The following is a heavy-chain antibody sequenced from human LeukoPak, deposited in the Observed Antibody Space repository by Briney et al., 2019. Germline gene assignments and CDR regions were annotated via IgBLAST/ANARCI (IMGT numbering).Heavy chain of an antibody. V-gene: IGHV4-39*02. CDR2: IYYSGST. CDR1: GGSISSSSYY. J-gene: IGHJ4*02. D-gene: IGHD5-18*01. Sequence: PSETLSLTCTVSGGSISSSSYYWGWIRQPPGKGLEWIGSIYYSGSTYYNPSLKSRVTISVDTSKNQFSLKLSSVTAADTAVYYCARDPAMAKGAFDYWGQGTLVTVSS. CDR3: ARDPAMAKGAFDY.